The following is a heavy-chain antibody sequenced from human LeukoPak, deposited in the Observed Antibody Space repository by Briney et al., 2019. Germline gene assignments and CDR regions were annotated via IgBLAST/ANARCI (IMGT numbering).Heavy chain of an antibody. CDR3: ARELDRTFDP. Sequence: PSETLSLTCTVSGGSISSGSYYWSWIRQPAGKGLEWIGPIYTSGSTNYNPSLKSRVTISVDTSKNQFSLKLSSVTAADTAVYYCARELDRTFDPWGQGTLVTVXS. CDR2: IYTSGST. V-gene: IGHV4-61*02. J-gene: IGHJ5*02. CDR1: GGSISSGSYY. D-gene: IGHD1-1*01.